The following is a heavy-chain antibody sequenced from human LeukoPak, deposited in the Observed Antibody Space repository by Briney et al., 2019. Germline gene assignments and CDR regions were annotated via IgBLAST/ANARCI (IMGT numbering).Heavy chain of an antibody. CDR3: AKDEAGATPRGYMDV. CDR2: ISYDGSNK. Sequence: GRSLRLSCAASGFTFSSYGMHWVRQAPGKGLEWVAVISYDGSNKYYADSVKGRFTISRDNSKNTLYLQMNSLRAEDTAVYYCAKDEAGATPRGYMDVWGKGTTVTVSS. D-gene: IGHD1-26*01. V-gene: IGHV3-30*18. J-gene: IGHJ6*03. CDR1: GFTFSSYG.